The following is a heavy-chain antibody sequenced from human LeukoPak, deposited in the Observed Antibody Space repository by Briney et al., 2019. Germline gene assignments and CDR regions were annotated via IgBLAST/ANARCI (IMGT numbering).Heavy chain of an antibody. CDR3: ASLRISWNYFDY. CDR1: GFSISNAYY. D-gene: IGHD5-12*01. CDR2: IYHSGST. J-gene: IGHJ4*02. V-gene: IGHV4-38-2*02. Sequence: SETLSLTCTVSGFSISNAYYWGWIRQPPGKGLEWIGSIYHSGSTDSDPSLKSRVAISVDTSKNQFSLKLTSVTAADTAVYYCASLRISWNYFDYWGQGTLVTVSS.